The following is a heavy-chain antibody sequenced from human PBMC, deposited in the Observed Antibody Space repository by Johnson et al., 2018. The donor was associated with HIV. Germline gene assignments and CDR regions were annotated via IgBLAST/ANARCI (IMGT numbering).Heavy chain of an antibody. J-gene: IGHJ3*02. CDR2: ISGSGGST. CDR3: AKGQTAYSSSQINYHAFDI. Sequence: VQLVESGGGLVKPGGSLRLSCAASGFTFSSYAMSWVRQAPGKGLEWVSAISGSGGSTYYADSVKGRFTISRDNSKNSLYLQMNSLRAEDTAVYYCAKGQTAYSSSQINYHAFDIWGQGTMVTVSS. V-gene: IGHV3-23*04. D-gene: IGHD6-6*01. CDR1: GFTFSSYA.